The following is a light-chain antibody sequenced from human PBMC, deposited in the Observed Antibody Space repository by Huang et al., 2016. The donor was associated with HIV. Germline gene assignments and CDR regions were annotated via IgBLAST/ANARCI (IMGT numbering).Light chain of an antibody. CDR3: QQYDNWPRT. J-gene: IGKJ1*01. V-gene: IGKV3-15*01. Sequence: EIVMTQSPATLSVSPGERATLSCRASQSVSNNLAWYQQKPGQAPRLLIYAASTRATGIPARFSGSGSWTEFSLTISSLESEDFAVYHCQQYDNWPRTFGQGTKVEFK. CDR2: AAS. CDR1: QSVSNN.